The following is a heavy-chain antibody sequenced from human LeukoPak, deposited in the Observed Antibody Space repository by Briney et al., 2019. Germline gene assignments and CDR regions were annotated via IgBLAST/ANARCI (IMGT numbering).Heavy chain of an antibody. CDR1: GYSISSGYY. J-gene: IGHJ4*02. Sequence: SETLSLTCAVSGYSISSGYYWGWIRHPPGKGLEWIGSIYHSGSTYYNPSLKSRVTISVDTSKNQFSLKLSSVTAADTAVYYCAITVTMEGYYFDYWGQGTLVTVSS. V-gene: IGHV4-38-2*01. CDR2: IYHSGST. CDR3: AITVTMEGYYFDY. D-gene: IGHD4-11*01.